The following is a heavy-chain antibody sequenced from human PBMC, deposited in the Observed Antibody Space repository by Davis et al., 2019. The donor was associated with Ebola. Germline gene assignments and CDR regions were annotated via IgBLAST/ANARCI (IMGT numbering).Heavy chain of an antibody. CDR2: MNPNSGNT. CDR3: ARGTRSFDS. Sequence: ASVKVSCKASGGTFSRSPISWVRQATGQGLEWMGWMNPNSGNTGYAQKFQGRVTMTRNTSISTAYMELSSLRSDDTAVYFCARGTRSFDSWGQGTLVTVSS. CDR1: GGTFSRSP. J-gene: IGHJ5*01. V-gene: IGHV1-8*01.